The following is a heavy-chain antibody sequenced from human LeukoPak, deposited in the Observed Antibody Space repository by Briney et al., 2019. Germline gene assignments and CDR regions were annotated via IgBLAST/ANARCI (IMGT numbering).Heavy chain of an antibody. CDR2: IYYSGST. CDR3: ARSAAIIPDY. Sequence: SETLSLTCTVSGGPISSYYWSWIRQPPGKGLEWIGYIYYSGSTNYNPSLKSRVTISVDTSKNQFSLKLSSVTAADTAVYYCARSAAIIPDYWGQGTLVTVSS. CDR1: GGPISSYY. J-gene: IGHJ4*02. D-gene: IGHD2-2*02. V-gene: IGHV4-59*01.